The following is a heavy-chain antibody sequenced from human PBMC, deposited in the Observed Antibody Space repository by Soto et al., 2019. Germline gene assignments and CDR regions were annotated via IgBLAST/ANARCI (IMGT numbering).Heavy chain of an antibody. V-gene: IGHV1-69*01. Sequence: QVQLVQSGAEVKKPGSSVKVSCKASGGTFSSYAISWVRQAPGQGLEWMGGIIPIFGTANYAQKFQGRVTITADECTSTDYVELSSLRSEARAVYSCARDLYQLPAYYYGMGVWGQGTTVTVSS. CDR3: ARDLYQLPAYYYGMGV. CDR2: IIPIFGTA. CDR1: GGTFSSYA. D-gene: IGHD2-2*01. J-gene: IGHJ6*02.